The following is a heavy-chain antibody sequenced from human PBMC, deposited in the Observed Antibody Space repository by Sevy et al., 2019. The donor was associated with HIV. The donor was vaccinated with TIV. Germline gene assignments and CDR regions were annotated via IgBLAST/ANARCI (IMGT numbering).Heavy chain of an antibody. CDR1: GFTFSNYA. V-gene: IGHV3-23*01. CDR2: ISGGGDKT. CDR3: ARVFLRTYDSTYYFDY. J-gene: IGHJ4*02. D-gene: IGHD3-22*01. Sequence: GGSLRLSCAASGFTFSNYAMSWVRQAPGKGLEWVSGISGGGDKTFYADSGKGRFSITRDFSRHTVFLQMNSLRVEDTSVYYCARVFLRTYDSTYYFDYWGQGTLVTVSS.